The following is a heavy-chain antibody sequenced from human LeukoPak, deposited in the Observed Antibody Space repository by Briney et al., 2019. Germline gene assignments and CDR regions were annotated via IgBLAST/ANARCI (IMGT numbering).Heavy chain of an antibody. Sequence: GGSLRLSCAVSGITFSSYEMNWVRQAPGKGLEWVSYISSSGSIIYYADSAKGRFTISRDNAKNSLYLQMNSLRVEDTAVYYCARDFDYWGQGTQVTVSS. V-gene: IGHV3-48*03. J-gene: IGHJ4*02. CDR2: ISSSGSII. CDR1: GITFSSYE. CDR3: ARDFDY.